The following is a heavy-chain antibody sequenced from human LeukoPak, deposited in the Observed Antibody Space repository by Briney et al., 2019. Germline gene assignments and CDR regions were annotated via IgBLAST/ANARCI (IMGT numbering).Heavy chain of an antibody. D-gene: IGHD6-13*01. J-gene: IGHJ5*02. CDR3: ARHIRSIAAAGLGGWFDP. Sequence: SETLSLTCTVSGGSISSYYWSWLRQPPGKGLEWIGYIYTSGSTNYNPSLKSRVTISVDTSKNQFSLKLSSVTAADTAVYYCARHIRSIAAAGLGGWFDPWGQGTLVTVSS. CDR1: GGSISSYY. CDR2: IYTSGST. V-gene: IGHV4-4*09.